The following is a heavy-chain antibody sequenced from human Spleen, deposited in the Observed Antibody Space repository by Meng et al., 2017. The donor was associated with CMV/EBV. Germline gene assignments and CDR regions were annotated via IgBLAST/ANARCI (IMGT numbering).Heavy chain of an antibody. CDR1: GYTFTGYQ. V-gene: IGHV1-2*02. J-gene: IGHJ4*02. Sequence: ASVKVSCKASGYTFTGYQIHWVRQAPGQGLEWMGLINPNRGVTSYVQKFQCRVTITRDTSNGTAYMELTRLKSDDTAVYYCGRVSEYCTTTNCYKVFDYWGQGTLVTVSS. CDR2: INPNRGVT. D-gene: IGHD2-2*02. CDR3: GRVSEYCTTTNCYKVFDY.